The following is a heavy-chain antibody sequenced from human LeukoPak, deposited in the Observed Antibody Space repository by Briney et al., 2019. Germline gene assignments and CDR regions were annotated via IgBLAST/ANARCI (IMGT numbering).Heavy chain of an antibody. V-gene: IGHV3-23*01. CDR2: ISDDFGT. CDR1: GFTFSSYA. Sequence: GGSLRLSCAASGFTFSSYAMSFLRRAPGKGLEWVSAISDDFGTYHADSVKGRLTISRDNSRNTLYLQMTSLRAEDTVVYYCARGNSGHCTGATCYALDYWGQGTLVTVSS. CDR3: ARGNSGHCTGATCYALDY. J-gene: IGHJ4*02. D-gene: IGHD2-2*01.